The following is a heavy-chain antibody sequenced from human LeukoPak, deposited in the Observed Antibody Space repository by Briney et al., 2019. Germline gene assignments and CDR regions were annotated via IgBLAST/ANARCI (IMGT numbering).Heavy chain of an antibody. CDR1: GFTFSTYN. CDR3: ARRLTTSWKHYFDE. D-gene: IGHD1/OR15-1a*01. V-gene: IGHV3-48*01. Sequence: LPGGSLRLSCAASGFTFSTYNMNWVRQAPGKGLEWVSYISSSSGTIYYADSVQGRFTISRDNAKNSLYLQMNSLRAEDTAVYYMARRLTTSWKHYFDEWGHSTLVTDYS. J-gene: IGHJ4*01. CDR2: ISSSSGTI.